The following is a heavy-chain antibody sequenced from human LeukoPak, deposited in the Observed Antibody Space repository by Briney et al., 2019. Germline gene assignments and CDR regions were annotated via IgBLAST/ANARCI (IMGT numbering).Heavy chain of an antibody. Sequence: GGSLRLSCAASAFTFSSYQMHWVRQAPGKGLVWVSRINSDGSSTNYADSVKGRFTISRDNAKNTLYLQMNSLRAEDTAVYYCARDSSSYYFDYWGQGTLVTVSS. J-gene: IGHJ4*02. CDR2: INSDGSST. CDR3: ARDSSSYYFDY. D-gene: IGHD6-6*01. V-gene: IGHV3-74*01. CDR1: AFTFSSYQ.